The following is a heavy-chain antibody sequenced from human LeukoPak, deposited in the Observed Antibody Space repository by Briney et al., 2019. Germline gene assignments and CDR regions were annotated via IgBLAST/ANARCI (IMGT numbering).Heavy chain of an antibody. Sequence: GASVKVSCKASGYTFTGYYMHWVRQAPGQGLEWMGWINPNSGGTNYAQKFQGRVTMTRDTSISTAYMELSRLRSDDTAVYYCARDGLLRYFDWLYSRAGWFDPWGQGTLVTVSS. V-gene: IGHV1-2*02. D-gene: IGHD3-9*01. CDR1: GYTFTGYY. CDR2: INPNSGGT. J-gene: IGHJ5*02. CDR3: ARDGLLRYFDWLYSRAGWFDP.